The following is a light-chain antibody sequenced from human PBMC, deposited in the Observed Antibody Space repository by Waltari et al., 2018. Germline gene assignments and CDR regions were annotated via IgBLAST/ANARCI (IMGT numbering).Light chain of an antibody. CDR2: AAS. CDR1: QSISTF. J-gene: IGKJ1*01. V-gene: IGKV1-39*01. Sequence: DIQMTQSPSSLSASVGDRVTITCRASQSISTFLNWYQQRPGKAPELLIYAASSLQSGVPSGFSGSGSGTDFTLTISSLQPEDFATYYCQQYNSYSAFGQGTKVEIK. CDR3: QQYNSYSA.